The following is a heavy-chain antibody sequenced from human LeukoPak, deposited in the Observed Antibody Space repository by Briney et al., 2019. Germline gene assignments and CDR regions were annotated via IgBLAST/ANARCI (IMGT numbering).Heavy chain of an antibody. V-gene: IGHV4-30-2*01. Sequence: SETLSLTCAVSGGSINSNAYSWSCIPQPPGKGLEWIGYIYQSGNTYYNPSLKSRVTISIGRSKNQFSLNPSSVTAADTAVYYCARVGNWFGPWGQGTLVTVSS. D-gene: IGHD1-26*01. CDR1: GGSINSNAYS. CDR2: IYQSGNT. CDR3: ARVGNWFGP. J-gene: IGHJ5*01.